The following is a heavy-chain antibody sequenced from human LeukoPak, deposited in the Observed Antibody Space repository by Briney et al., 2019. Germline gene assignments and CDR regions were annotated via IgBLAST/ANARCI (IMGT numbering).Heavy chain of an antibody. CDR3: ARDQYSSGWHNTYFDY. CDR1: GYTFTSYV. D-gene: IGHD6-19*01. CDR2: SNDGNGNT. V-gene: IGHV1-3*02. Sequence: ASVKVSCKASGYTFTSYVMHWVRQAPGQRLEWMGWSNDGNGNTRDSQEFQGRVTITRDTSASTAYMELSSLRSDDAAVYYCARDQYSSGWHNTYFDYWGQGTLVTVSS. J-gene: IGHJ4*02.